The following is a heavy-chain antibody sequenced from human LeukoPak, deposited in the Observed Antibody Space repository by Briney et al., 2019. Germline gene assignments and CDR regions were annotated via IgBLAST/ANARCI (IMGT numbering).Heavy chain of an antibody. J-gene: IGHJ4*02. CDR3: AREGSATARPFVSNDC. D-gene: IGHD6-6*01. Sequence: SETLSLTCTVFGGSISNFYWSWIRQPAGKGLEWIGRIHTSGNTDYNPSLKSRVTMSLDTSKNQFSLRLNSMTAADTAVYYCAREGSATARPFVSNDCWGQGTLVTVSS. CDR2: IHTSGNT. CDR1: GGSISNFY. V-gene: IGHV4-4*07.